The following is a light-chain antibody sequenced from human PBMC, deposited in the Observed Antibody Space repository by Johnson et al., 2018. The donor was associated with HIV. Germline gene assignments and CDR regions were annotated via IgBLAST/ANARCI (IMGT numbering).Light chain of an antibody. CDR2: ENN. J-gene: IGLJ1*01. V-gene: IGLV1-51*02. CDR1: SSNIGNNY. CDR3: GTWDSSLNVFV. Sequence: VSAAPGQKVTISCSGSSSNIGNNYVSWYQQLPGTAPKLLIYENNKRPSGIPDRFSGSKSGTAATLGITGLQTGDEADFYCGTWDSSLNVFVFGTGTKVTVL.